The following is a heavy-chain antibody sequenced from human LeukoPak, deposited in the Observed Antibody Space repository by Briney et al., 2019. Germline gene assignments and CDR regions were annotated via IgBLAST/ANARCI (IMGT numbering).Heavy chain of an antibody. D-gene: IGHD4-17*01. CDR2: ISSSGSTI. V-gene: IGHV3-48*03. J-gene: IGHJ4*02. CDR1: GFTFSSYE. CDR3: AREDYGDYYYFDY. Sequence: GGSLRLSCAASGFTFSSYEMNWARQAPGKGLEWVSYISSSGSTIYYADSVKGRFTISRDNAKNSLYLQMNSLRAEDTAVYYCAREDYGDYYYFDYWGQGTLVTVSS.